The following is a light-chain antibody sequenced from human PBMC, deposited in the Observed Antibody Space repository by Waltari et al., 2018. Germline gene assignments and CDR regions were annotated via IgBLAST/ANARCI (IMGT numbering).Light chain of an antibody. Sequence: DIQMTQSPSSLSASIGDRVTITCRASHNINNFLSWYQQKVGKAPKLLIYGASTLLPGVPSRFTGSGSGTDYALTITSLQAEDVATYYCQEGSSVRPTFGQGTKVEVK. CDR1: HNINNF. J-gene: IGKJ1*01. CDR3: QEGSSVRPT. V-gene: IGKV1-39*01. CDR2: GAS.